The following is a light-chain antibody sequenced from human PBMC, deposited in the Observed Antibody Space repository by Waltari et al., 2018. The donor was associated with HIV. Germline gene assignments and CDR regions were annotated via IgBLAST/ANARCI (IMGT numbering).Light chain of an antibody. CDR3: CSYAGSYTWV. CDR2: DVS. J-gene: IGLJ3*02. V-gene: IGLV2-11*01. CDR1: SSDVGSYNY. Sequence: QSALTQPRSVSGSPGQSVTISCTGTSSDVGSYNYVSWYQQHPGKAPKLMISDVSKRPSGVPDRFSGSKSGNSASLTVSGLQAEDEADYYCCSYAGSYTWVFGGGTKLTVL.